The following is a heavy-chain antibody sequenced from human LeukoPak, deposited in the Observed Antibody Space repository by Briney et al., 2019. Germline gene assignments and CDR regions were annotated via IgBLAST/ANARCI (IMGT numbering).Heavy chain of an antibody. CDR2: ISSNGGST. V-gene: IGHV3-64*01. J-gene: IGHJ3*02. Sequence: PGGSLRLSCAASGFTFSSYAMHRVRQAPGKGLEYVSAISSNGGSTYYANSVKGRFTISRDNSKNTLYLQMGSPRAEDMAVYYCAMDLRWYPHDAFDIWGQGTMVTVSS. D-gene: IGHD4-23*01. CDR1: GFTFSSYA. CDR3: AMDLRWYPHDAFDI.